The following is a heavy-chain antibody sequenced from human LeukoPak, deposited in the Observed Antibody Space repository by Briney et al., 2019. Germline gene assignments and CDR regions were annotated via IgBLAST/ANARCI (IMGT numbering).Heavy chain of an antibody. D-gene: IGHD3-22*01. J-gene: IGHJ4*02. Sequence: GGSLRLSCAASGFTFSSYAMSWVRQARGKGLEWVSAISGRGGSTYYADSVKGRFTISRDNAKNTLYLQMNSLRAEDTAVYYCAKDPSYSYDNSGYYSFDYWGQGTLVTVSS. CDR1: GFTFSSYA. V-gene: IGHV3-23*01. CDR3: AKDPSYSYDNSGYYSFDY. CDR2: ISGRGGST.